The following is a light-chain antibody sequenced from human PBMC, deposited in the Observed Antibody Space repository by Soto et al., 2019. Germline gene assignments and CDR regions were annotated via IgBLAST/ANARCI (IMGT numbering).Light chain of an antibody. CDR3: QQRSNWLFT. CDR1: QCVSSS. J-gene: IGKJ3*01. Sequence: EIVLTQSPATLSLSPGERATLSCRASQCVSSSLAWYQHKPGQAPRLLIYDASNRATGIPARFSGSGSGTDFTLTISSLEPEDVAVYYCQQRSNWLFTFGPGTKVDIK. V-gene: IGKV3-11*01. CDR2: DAS.